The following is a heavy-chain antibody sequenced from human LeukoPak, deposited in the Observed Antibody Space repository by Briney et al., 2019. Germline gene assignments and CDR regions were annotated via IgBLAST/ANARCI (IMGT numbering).Heavy chain of an antibody. V-gene: IGHV4-4*02. Sequence: PSETLSLTCAVSGGSISSSNWWSWVRQPPGKGLEWIGEIYHSGSTNYNASLKSRVTISVDKSKNQFSLKLSSVTAADTAVYYCARVVSGSYTIFDYWGQGTLVTVSS. D-gene: IGHD1-26*01. CDR1: GGSISSSNW. CDR3: ARVVSGSYTIFDY. J-gene: IGHJ4*02. CDR2: IYHSGST.